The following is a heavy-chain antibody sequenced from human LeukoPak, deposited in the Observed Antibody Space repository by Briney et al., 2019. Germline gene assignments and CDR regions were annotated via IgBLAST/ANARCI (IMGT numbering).Heavy chain of an antibody. D-gene: IGHD2-21*02. CDR2: IYPGDSDT. Sequence: GESLKISCKGSGYSFISYWIGWVRQMPGKGLEWMGIIYPGDSDTRYSPSFQGQVTISADKSISTAYLQWSSLKASDTAMYYCARGHHVVVATATWASDAFDLWGQGTMVIVSS. V-gene: IGHV5-51*01. CDR1: GYSFISYW. CDR3: ARGHHVVVATATWASDAFDL. J-gene: IGHJ3*01.